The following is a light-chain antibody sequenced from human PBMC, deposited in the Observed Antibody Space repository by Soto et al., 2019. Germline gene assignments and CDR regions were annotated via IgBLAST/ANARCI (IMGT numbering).Light chain of an antibody. Sequence: QSALTQPASVSGSPGQSITISCTGSSSDVGSYNLVSWYQQHPGKAPKLMIYEGSKRPSGVSNRFSGSKSGSTASLTISGLQAEDEADYYCCSNEGRSIVVFGGGTKVTVL. J-gene: IGLJ2*01. V-gene: IGLV2-23*01. CDR1: SSDVGSYNL. CDR3: CSNEGRSIVV. CDR2: EGS.